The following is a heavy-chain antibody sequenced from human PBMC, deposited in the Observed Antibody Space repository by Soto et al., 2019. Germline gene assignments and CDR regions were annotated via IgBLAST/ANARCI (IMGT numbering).Heavy chain of an antibody. V-gene: IGHV4-38-2*02. CDR3: ARQLFISDYFYYFDS. CDR1: GYSISSGYY. CDR2: IYHSGRS. Sequence: PAETLSLTCTVSGYSISSGYYWGWIRPPPGKGLEWIGSIYHSGRSYYNPSLKSRVTILVDTSKNQFSLKLSSVTAADTAVYKCARQLFISDYFYYFDSWGQGALVTVSS. J-gene: IGHJ4*02. D-gene: IGHD4-17*01.